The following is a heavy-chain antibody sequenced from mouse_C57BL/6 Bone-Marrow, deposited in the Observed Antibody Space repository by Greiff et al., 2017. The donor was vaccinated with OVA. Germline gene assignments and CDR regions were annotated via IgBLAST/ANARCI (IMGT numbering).Heavy chain of an antibody. Sequence: EVQLQQSGPELVKPGASVKISCKASGYSFTGYYMHWVKQSHGNILDWIGYIYPYNGVSSYNQKFMGKATLTVDKSSSTAYMELRSLTSEDSAVYYCARATYCSNYAWFAYWGQGTLVTVSA. V-gene: IGHV1-31*01. CDR1: GYSFTGYY. CDR2: IYPYNGVS. D-gene: IGHD2-5*01. CDR3: ARATYCSNYAWFAY. J-gene: IGHJ3*01.